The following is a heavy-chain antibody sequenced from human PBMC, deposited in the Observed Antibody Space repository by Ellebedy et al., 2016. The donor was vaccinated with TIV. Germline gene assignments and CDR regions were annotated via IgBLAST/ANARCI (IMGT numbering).Heavy chain of an antibody. V-gene: IGHV3-23*01. CDR2: ISGSGGST. J-gene: IGHJ6*02. Sequence: GESLKISXAASGFTFSNYAMSWVRQAPGKGLEWVSAISGSGGSTYYADSVKGRFTISRDNSKNTLYLQMNSLRAEDTAVYYCAKDDGGLQLWLGDYYYGMDVWGQGTTVTVSS. D-gene: IGHD5-18*01. CDR3: AKDDGGLQLWLGDYYYGMDV. CDR1: GFTFSNYA.